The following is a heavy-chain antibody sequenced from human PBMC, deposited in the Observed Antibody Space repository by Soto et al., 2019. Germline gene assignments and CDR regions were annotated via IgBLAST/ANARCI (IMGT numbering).Heavy chain of an antibody. V-gene: IGHV3-23*01. CDR3: AKAIVEGGFYYYYMDV. J-gene: IGHJ6*03. CDR1: GFTFSSYA. Sequence: GGSLRLSCAASGFTFSSYAMSWVRQAPGKGLEWVSAISGSGGSTYYADSVKGRFTISRDNSKNTLYLQMNSLRAEDTAVYYCAKAIVEGGFYYYYMDVWGKGTTVTVSS. CDR2: ISGSGGST. D-gene: IGHD2-21*01.